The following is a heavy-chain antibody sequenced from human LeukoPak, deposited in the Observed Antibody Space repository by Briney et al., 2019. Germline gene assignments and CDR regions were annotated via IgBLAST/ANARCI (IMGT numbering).Heavy chain of an antibody. D-gene: IGHD5-12*01. V-gene: IGHV3-9*01. J-gene: IGHJ4*02. CDR3: AKDRGYSGYDPPYFDY. CDR1: GFTLDDYA. Sequence: PGGSLRLSCAASGFTLDDYAMPWVRQAPGKGLEWVSGISWNSGSIGYADSVKGRFTISRDNAKNSLYLQMNSLRAEDTALYYCAKDRGYSGYDPPYFDYWGQGTLVTVSS. CDR2: ISWNSGSI.